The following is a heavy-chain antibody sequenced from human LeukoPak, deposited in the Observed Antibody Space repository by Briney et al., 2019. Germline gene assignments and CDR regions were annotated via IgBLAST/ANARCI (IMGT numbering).Heavy chain of an antibody. J-gene: IGHJ6*01. CDR2: ISSSRSYT. CDR3: ARDREELELYNYYYGMDV. V-gene: IGHV3-11*05. D-gene: IGHD1-26*01. Sequence: PGGSLRLSCAPSGFTFSDYYMRWIPQAPGKGRERVSYISSSRSYTNSTHSVKGRFTISRDNAKCPLNLQMNSLRAGDTAVYYCARDREELELYNYYYGMDVWGQGTTVTVSS. CDR1: GFTFSDYY.